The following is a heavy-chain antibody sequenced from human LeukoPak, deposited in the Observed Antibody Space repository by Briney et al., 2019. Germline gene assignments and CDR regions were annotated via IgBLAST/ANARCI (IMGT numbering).Heavy chain of an antibody. CDR2: IYTSGST. CDR1: GGSISSGSYY. J-gene: IGHJ2*01. D-gene: IGHD6-19*01. V-gene: IGHV4-61*02. Sequence: SQTLSLTCTVSGGSISSGSYYWSWIRQPAGKGLEGIGRIYTSGSTNYNPSLRSPVTISVDTSKNQFSLKLSSVTAADTAVYYCASYNSGWYGYFDLWGRGTLVTVSS. CDR3: ASYNSGWYGYFDL.